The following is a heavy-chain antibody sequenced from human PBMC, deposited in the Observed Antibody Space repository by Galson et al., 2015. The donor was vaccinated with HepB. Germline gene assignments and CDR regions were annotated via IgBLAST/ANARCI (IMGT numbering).Heavy chain of an antibody. CDR2: INSDGSST. J-gene: IGHJ6*02. CDR1: GFTFRSYW. CDR3: ARIPSGWLPNYYYYYGMDV. Sequence: SLRHECAASGFTFRSYWLHWARQAQGKGLVWVSRINSDGSSTSYADSVKGRFTISRDNAKNTLYLQMNSLRAEDTAVYYCARIPSGWLPNYYYYYGMDVWGQGTTVTVSS. D-gene: IGHD6-19*01. V-gene: IGHV3-74*01.